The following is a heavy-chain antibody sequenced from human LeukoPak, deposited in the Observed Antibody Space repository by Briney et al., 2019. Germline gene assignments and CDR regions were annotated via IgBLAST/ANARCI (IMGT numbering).Heavy chain of an antibody. J-gene: IGHJ4*02. D-gene: IGHD3-10*01. Sequence: GGSLRLSCAASGFTVSSNYTSWVRQAPGKGLEWVSIIYSAGSTYYADSVRGRFTISRDNSKNTVCLQMNSLRAEDTAVYYCASGGLGARKYYSDPFHYWGQGTLVTVSS. V-gene: IGHV3-53*01. CDR1: GFTVSSNY. CDR2: IYSAGST. CDR3: ASGGLGARKYYSDPFHY.